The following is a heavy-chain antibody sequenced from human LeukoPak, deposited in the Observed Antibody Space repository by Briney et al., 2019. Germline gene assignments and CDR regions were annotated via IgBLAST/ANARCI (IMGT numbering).Heavy chain of an antibody. CDR3: ARDLWFGELLSPSYYYYYGMDV. Sequence: SETLSLTCTVSGGSISSGGYYWSWIRQPPGKGLEWIGYIYHSGSTYYNPSLKSRVTISVDTSKNQFSLKLSSVTAADTAVYYCARDLWFGELLSPSYYYYYGMDVWGQGTTVTVSS. D-gene: IGHD3-10*01. CDR2: IYHSGST. CDR1: GGSISSGGYY. V-gene: IGHV4-30-2*01. J-gene: IGHJ6*02.